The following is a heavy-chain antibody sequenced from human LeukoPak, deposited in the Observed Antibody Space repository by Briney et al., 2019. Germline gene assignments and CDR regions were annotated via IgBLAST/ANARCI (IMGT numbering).Heavy chain of an antibody. CDR2: IYYSGST. CDR1: GGSISSYY. CDR3: ARDLLPYSSGWYYFDY. Sequence: SSETLSLTCTVSGGSISSYYWSWIRQPPGKGLEWIGYIYYSGSTNYNPSLKSRVTISVDTSKNQFSLKLSSVTAADTAVYYCARDLLPYSSGWYYFDYWGQGTLVTVSS. D-gene: IGHD6-19*01. V-gene: IGHV4-59*01. J-gene: IGHJ4*02.